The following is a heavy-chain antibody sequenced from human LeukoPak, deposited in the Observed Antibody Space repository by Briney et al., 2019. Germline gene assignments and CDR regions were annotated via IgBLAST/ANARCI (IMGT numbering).Heavy chain of an antibody. CDR2: ISSSSSYI. D-gene: IGHD1-26*01. Sequence: GGSLRLSCADSGFTFNTYTINWVRQAPGKGLEWVASISSSSSYIYYADSVKGRFTTSRDNAEKSLYLQLNSLRAEDTAVYYCAKTLSRDSGDAFDIWGQGTMVTVS. CDR1: GFTFNTYT. J-gene: IGHJ3*02. V-gene: IGHV3-21*01. CDR3: AKTLSRDSGDAFDI.